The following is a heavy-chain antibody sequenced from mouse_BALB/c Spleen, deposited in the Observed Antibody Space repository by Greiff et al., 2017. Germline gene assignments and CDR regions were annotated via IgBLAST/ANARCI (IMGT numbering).Heavy chain of an antibody. D-gene: IGHD3-3*01. CDR1: GYTFTDYN. CDR2: IYPYNGGT. J-gene: IGHJ2*01. Sequence: EVKLVESGPELVKPGASVKISCKASGYTFTDYNMHWVKQSHGKSLEWIGYIYPYNGGTGYNQKFKSKATLTVDNSSSTAYMELRSLTSEDSAVYYCARFRDGTFDYWGQGTTLTVSS. CDR3: ARFRDGTFDY. V-gene: IGHV1S29*02.